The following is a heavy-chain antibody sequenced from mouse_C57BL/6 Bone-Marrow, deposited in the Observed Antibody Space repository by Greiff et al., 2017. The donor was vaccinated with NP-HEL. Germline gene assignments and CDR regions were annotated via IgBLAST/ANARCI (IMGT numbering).Heavy chain of an antibody. CDR2: IRSKSSNYAT. Sequence: EVKVEESGGGLVQPKGSLKLSCAASGFTFNTYAMHWVRQAPGKGLEWVARIRSKSSNYATYYADSVKDRFTISRDDSQSMLYLQMNNLKTEDTAMYYCVREITTVVPYYFDYWGQGTTLTVSS. CDR3: VREITTVVPYYFDY. CDR1: GFTFNTYA. J-gene: IGHJ2*01. V-gene: IGHV10-3*01. D-gene: IGHD1-1*01.